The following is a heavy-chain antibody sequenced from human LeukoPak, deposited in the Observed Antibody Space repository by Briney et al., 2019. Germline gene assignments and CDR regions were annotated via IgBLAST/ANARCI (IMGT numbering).Heavy chain of an antibody. CDR3: ARDRSGLFDI. J-gene: IGHJ3*02. V-gene: IGHV1-46*01. D-gene: IGHD3-10*01. CDR1: GYTFTSYY. CDR2: INPSGGST. Sequence: ASVKVSCKASGYTFTSYYMHWVRQAPGQGLEWMGIINPSGGSTNYAQKFQGRVTITADKSTSTAYMELSSLRSEDTAVYYCARDRSGLFDIWGQGTMVTVSS.